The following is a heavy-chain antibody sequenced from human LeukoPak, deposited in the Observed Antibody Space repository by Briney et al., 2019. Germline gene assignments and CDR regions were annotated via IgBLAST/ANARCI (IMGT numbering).Heavy chain of an antibody. V-gene: IGHV3-21*01. J-gene: IGHJ3*01. Sequence: GGSLRLSCATSGFTFNNYNMNWVRQAPGRALEWVSSIASSGTYIFYADSVKGRFTISRDNAKNSLYLQMNSLGPEDTAVYYCARGRRTLIVGATRNAFDVWGQGTIVTVSS. D-gene: IGHD1-26*01. CDR1: GFTFNNYN. CDR3: ARGRRTLIVGATRNAFDV. CDR2: IASSGTYI.